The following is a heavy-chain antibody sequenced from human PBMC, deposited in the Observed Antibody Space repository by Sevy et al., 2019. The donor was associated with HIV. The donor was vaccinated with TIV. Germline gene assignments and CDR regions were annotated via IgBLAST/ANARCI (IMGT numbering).Heavy chain of an antibody. CDR3: ATRPFDTISGVVRSPGHY. V-gene: IGHV3-7*01. D-gene: IGHD3-3*01. CDR2: IKQDGSEK. J-gene: IGHJ4*02. Sequence: GGSLRLSCAASGFTFSSYWMTWVRQAPGKGLEWVANIKQDGSEKYYVDAVKGRFTISRDNAKSSLYLQMNSLRAEDTAVYYCATRPFDTISGVVRSPGHYWGQGTLVTVSS. CDR1: GFTFSSYW.